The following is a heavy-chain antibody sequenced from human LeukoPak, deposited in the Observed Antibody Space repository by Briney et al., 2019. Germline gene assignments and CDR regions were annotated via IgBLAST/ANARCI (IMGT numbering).Heavy chain of an antibody. Sequence: GASVKVSCKASGYTFTSYYMHWVRQAPGQGLEWMGLINPSGGSTSYAQKFQGRVTMTRDTSMSTVYMELSSLRSEDTAVYYCARDKSASAATPMNYYYGMDVWGQGTTVTVSS. J-gene: IGHJ6*02. V-gene: IGHV1-46*01. CDR2: INPSGGST. D-gene: IGHD2-15*01. CDR3: ARDKSASAATPMNYYYGMDV. CDR1: GYTFTSYY.